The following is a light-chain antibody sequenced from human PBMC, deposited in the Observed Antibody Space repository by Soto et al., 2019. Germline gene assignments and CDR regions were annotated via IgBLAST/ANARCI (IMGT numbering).Light chain of an antibody. J-gene: IGKJ1*01. CDR1: QSVSSSY. CDR3: QQYDSSRT. Sequence: EIVLTQSPGTLSLSPGERATLSCRASQSVSSSYLAWYQQKAGQAPRLLIYGASSRATGIPDRFSGSGSGTDFTLTISRLEPEDFAVYYCQQYDSSRTFGQGTKVDIK. CDR2: GAS. V-gene: IGKV3-20*01.